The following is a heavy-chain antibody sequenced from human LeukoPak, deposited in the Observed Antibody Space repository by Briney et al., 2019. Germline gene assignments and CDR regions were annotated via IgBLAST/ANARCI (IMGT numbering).Heavy chain of an antibody. J-gene: IGHJ4*02. CDR1: GFTAGNNY. D-gene: IGHD3-10*01. CDR3: ASSLYSGSPTKTFDY. V-gene: IGHV3-53*01. Sequence: GGSLRLSCAASGFTAGNNYMTWVRQAPGKGLEWVSVIYSGGTTYYADSVKGRFTISRDSSRNTLYLQMNSLRAEDTPVYYCASSLYSGSPTKTFDYWGQGTLVTVSS. CDR2: IYSGGTT.